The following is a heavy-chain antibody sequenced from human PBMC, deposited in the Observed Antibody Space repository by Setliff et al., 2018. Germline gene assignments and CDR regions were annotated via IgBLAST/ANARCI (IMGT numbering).Heavy chain of an antibody. CDR3: VREGVDSRSSTDYRYYMDV. V-gene: IGHV1-69*05. J-gene: IGHJ6*03. Sequence: SVKVSSKASGGTFSDYGISWVRQAPGQGLEWMGGTIPIFGTTDYAQKFQGRVTIITDESTSTAFMQLSSLRSEDTAVYYCVREGVDSRSSTDYRYYMDVWGKGTTVTVSS. CDR1: GGTFSDYG. CDR2: TIPIFGTT. D-gene: IGHD3-22*01.